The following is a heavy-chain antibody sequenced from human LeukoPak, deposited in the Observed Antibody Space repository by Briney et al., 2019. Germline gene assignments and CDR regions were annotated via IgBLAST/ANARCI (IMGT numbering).Heavy chain of an antibody. D-gene: IGHD6-19*01. Sequence: GESLKISCKGSGYSFTNYWIGWVRQMPGKGLEWMRISYPSDSDTRYSPSFQGQVTISADKSISTAYLQWSSLKASDTAMYYCARQLGYSSGWYFDYWGQGTLVTVSS. CDR2: SYPSDSDT. CDR1: GYSFTNYW. V-gene: IGHV5-51*01. J-gene: IGHJ4*02. CDR3: ARQLGYSSGWYFDY.